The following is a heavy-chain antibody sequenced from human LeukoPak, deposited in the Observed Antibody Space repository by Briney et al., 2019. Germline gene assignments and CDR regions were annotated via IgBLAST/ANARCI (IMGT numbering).Heavy chain of an antibody. CDR1: GFTFSSYG. V-gene: IGHV3-33*01. CDR2: IWYDGSNK. D-gene: IGHD2-2*01. J-gene: IGHJ6*02. Sequence: PGRSLRLSCAASGFTFSSYGMHWVRQAPGKGLEWVAVIWYDGSNKYYADSVKGRFTISRDNSKNTLYLQMNSLRAEDTAVYYCARDPYCSSTSCYGGMDVWGQGTTVTVSS. CDR3: ARDPYCSSTSCYGGMDV.